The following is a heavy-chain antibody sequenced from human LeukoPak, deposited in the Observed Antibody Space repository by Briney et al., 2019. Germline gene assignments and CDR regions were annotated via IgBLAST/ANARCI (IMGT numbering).Heavy chain of an antibody. Sequence: ASVKVSCKASGYTFTSYGISWVRQAPGQGLEWMGWIGAYNGNTNYAQKLQGRVTMTTDTSTSTAYMELRSLRSDDTAVYYCARDRRGYSGYDKVDYWGQGTLVTVSS. CDR2: IGAYNGNT. CDR3: ARDRRGYSGYDKVDY. CDR1: GYTFTSYG. J-gene: IGHJ4*02. V-gene: IGHV1-18*01. D-gene: IGHD5-12*01.